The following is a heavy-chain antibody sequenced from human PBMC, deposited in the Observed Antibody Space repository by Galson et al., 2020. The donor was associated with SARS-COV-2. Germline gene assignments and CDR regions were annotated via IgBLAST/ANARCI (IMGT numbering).Heavy chain of an antibody. CDR3: ARNGVGNWFDP. CDR2: ISYDGSNK. CDR1: GFTFSRYA. V-gene: IGHV3-30*04. J-gene: IGHJ5*02. D-gene: IGHD1-26*01. Sequence: QLGESLKISCAASGFTFSRYAMHWVRQAPGKGLEWVAVISYDGSNKYYADSVKGRFTISRDNSKNTLYLQMNSLRAEDTAVYYCARNGVGNWFDPWGQGTLVTVSS.